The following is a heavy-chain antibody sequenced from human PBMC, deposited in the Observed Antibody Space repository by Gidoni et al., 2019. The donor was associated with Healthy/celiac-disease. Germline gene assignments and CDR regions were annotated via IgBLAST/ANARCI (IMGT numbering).Heavy chain of an antibody. J-gene: IGHJ4*02. CDR1: GGSVSSGSYY. V-gene: IGHV4-61*01. Sequence: QVQLQESGPGLVKPSETLSLTCTVSGGSVSSGSYYWSWIRQPPGKGLEWIGYIYYSGSTNYNPSLKSRVTISVDTSKNQFSLKLSSVTAADTAVYYCAREAPGATIPFGYWGQGTLVTVSS. D-gene: IGHD5-12*01. CDR3: AREAPGATIPFGY. CDR2: IYYSGST.